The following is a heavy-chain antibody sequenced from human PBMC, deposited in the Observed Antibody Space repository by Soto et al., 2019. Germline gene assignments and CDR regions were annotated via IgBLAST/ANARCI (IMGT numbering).Heavy chain of an antibody. Sequence: SETLSLTCTVSGGSIGGFYWSWVRQPPGKGLEWIGYIYYDGSTNYNPSLKSRVTISVDTSKNQFSLKLSSVTAADTAIYCCARHLRYCSGSSCYGFDHWGQGTLVTVSS. V-gene: IGHV4-59*08. CDR3: ARHLRYCSGSSCYGFDH. D-gene: IGHD2-15*01. CDR1: GGSIGGFY. J-gene: IGHJ4*02. CDR2: IYYDGST.